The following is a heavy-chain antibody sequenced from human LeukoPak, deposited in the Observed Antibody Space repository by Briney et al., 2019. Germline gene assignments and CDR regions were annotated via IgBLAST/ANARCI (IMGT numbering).Heavy chain of an antibody. CDR3: ARRNRGIIDY. CDR2: IYSSGNT. Sequence: SETLSLTCTVSGGSVSSGSYYWSWIRQPPGKGLEWIGYIYSSGNTNYNPSLKSRVIISVDTSKNQFSLKLSSVTAADMAVYYCARRNRGIIDYWGQGTLVTVSS. CDR1: GGSVSSGSYY. J-gene: IGHJ4*02. D-gene: IGHD1-14*01. V-gene: IGHV4-61*01.